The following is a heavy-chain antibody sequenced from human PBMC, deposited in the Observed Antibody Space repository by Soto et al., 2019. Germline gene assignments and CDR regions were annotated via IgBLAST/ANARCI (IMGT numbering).Heavy chain of an antibody. V-gene: IGHV3-33*01. CDR3: ARDSSSWYFLNFQH. CDR1: GFTFSSYG. Sequence: QVQLVESGGGVVQPGRSLRLSCAASGFTFSSYGMHWVRQAPGKGLEWVAVIWYDGSNKYYADSVKGRFTISRDNSKNTLYLQMKSLRAEDTAVYYCARDSSSWYFLNFQHWGQGTLVTVSS. CDR2: IWYDGSNK. J-gene: IGHJ1*01. D-gene: IGHD6-13*01.